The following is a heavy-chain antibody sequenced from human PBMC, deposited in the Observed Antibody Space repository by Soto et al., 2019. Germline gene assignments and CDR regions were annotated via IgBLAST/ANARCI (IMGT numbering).Heavy chain of an antibody. CDR2: IYYSGTT. J-gene: IGHJ5*01. Sequence: QVQLQESGPGLVKPSETLSLTCTVSGGSLSPLYWSWIRQPPGKGLEWIGYIYYSGTTNYNASHRSRVTISVDTSKNQFSLNLRSVTAADTAVYYCARGGWSMDSWGHGTLVTVSS. CDR3: ARGGWSMDS. D-gene: IGHD2-15*01. CDR1: GGSLSPLY. V-gene: IGHV4-59*01.